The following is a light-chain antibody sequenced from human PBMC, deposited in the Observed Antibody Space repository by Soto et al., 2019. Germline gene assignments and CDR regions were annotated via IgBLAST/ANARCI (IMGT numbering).Light chain of an antibody. CDR2: DAS. CDR1: QSVSSY. V-gene: IGKV3-11*01. CDR3: QQRSNWPPGYT. Sequence: EIVLTQSPATLSLSPGERATLSCRASQSVSSYLAWYQQKPGQAPRLLIYDASNRATGIPARFSGGGSGTDFTLTISSLEPEDFAVYYGQQRSNWPPGYTFGQGTKLEIK. J-gene: IGKJ2*01.